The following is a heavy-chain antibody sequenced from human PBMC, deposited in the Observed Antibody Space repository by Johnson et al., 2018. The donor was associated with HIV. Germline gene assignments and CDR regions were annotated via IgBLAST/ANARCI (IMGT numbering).Heavy chain of an antibody. V-gene: IGHV3-23*01. Sequence: SAMSWVRQAPGKGLEWVSAISDSGDNTYYADSVRGRFTISRDNSKNTLFLQMNSLRPEDTAVYFCASGDYDGFWGQGTMVTVSS. J-gene: IGHJ3*01. D-gene: IGHD3-22*01. CDR1: SA. CDR2: ISDSGDNT. CDR3: ASGDYDGF.